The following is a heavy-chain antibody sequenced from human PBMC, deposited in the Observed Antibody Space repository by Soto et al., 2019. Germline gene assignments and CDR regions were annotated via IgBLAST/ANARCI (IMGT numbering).Heavy chain of an antibody. Sequence: QVQLVESGGGVVQPGRSLRLSCAASGFTFSTYGMNWVRQAPGKGLEWVAIIWYDGSIKYYADSMKGRFTISRDNSKNTMYLQMNTRGAEDTAVYYWARVGCTGGSCNPYAYYAMDVWGQGTTVTVSS. D-gene: IGHD2-15*01. CDR2: IWYDGSIK. CDR3: ARVGCTGGSCNPYAYYAMDV. CDR1: GFTFSTYG. J-gene: IGHJ6*02. V-gene: IGHV3-33*01.